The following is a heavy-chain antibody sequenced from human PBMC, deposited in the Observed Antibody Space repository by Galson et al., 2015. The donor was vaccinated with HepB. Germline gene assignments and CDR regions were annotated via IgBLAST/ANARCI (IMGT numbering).Heavy chain of an antibody. CDR1: GYSFTSYW. V-gene: IGHV5-10-1*01. Sequence: QSGAEVKKPGESLRISCKGSGYSFTSYWISWVRQMPGKGLEWMGRIDPSDSYTNYSPSFQGHVTISADKSISTAYLQWSSLKASDTAMYYCARIAMDYYDSSGPQKDDYWGQGTLVTVSS. J-gene: IGHJ4*02. D-gene: IGHD3-22*01. CDR3: ARIAMDYYDSSGPQKDDY. CDR2: IDPSDSYT.